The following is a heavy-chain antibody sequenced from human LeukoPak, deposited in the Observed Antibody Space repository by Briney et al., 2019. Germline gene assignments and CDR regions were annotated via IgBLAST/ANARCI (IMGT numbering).Heavy chain of an antibody. D-gene: IGHD2-2*01. J-gene: IGHJ6*04. CDR3: ARDDCSRTSCYFGVDV. V-gene: IGHV4-38-2*02. CDR2: IYHSGST. CDR1: GYSISSGYY. Sequence: SETLSLTCTVSGYSISSGYYWGWLRQPPRKGLEWIGSIYHSGSTYYNPSLKSRVTISVDTSKNQFSLQLSSVTAADAAVYYCARDDCSRTSCYFGVDVWGKGTTVTVSS.